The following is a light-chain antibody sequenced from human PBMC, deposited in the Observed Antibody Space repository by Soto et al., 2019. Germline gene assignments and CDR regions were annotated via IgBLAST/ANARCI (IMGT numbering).Light chain of an antibody. V-gene: IGKV3-15*01. J-gene: IGKJ5*01. CDR2: GAS. CDR3: QQRTNWVT. CDR1: QSVSSN. Sequence: EIVMTQSPATLSVSPGERATLPCRASQSVSSNLAWYQQKPGQAPRLLIYGASTRATGIPARFSGSGSGTEFTLTISSLQSEDFAVYYCQQRTNWVTFGQGTRLEI.